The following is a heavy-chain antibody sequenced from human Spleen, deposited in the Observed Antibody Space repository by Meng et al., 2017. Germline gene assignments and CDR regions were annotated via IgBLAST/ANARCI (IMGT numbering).Heavy chain of an antibody. D-gene: IGHD2-15*01. CDR3: ARINCSGGICYFDY. CDR2: IYYSGST. V-gene: IGHV4-31*02. CDR1: GGSINSDGYY. Sequence: GTVSGGSINSDGYYWSWIRQHPGKGLEWIGYIYYSGSTYYNPSLKSRVTTSVDTSKNQFSLKLSSVTAADTAVYYCARINCSGGICYFDYWGQGTLVTVSS. J-gene: IGHJ4*02.